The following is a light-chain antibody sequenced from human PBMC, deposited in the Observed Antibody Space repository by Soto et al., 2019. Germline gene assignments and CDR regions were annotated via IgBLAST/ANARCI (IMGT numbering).Light chain of an antibody. J-gene: IGLJ2*01. V-gene: IGLV1-40*01. CDR2: NNN. Sequence: QSVLTQPPSESGAPGQRVTISCTGSSSNIGAGYDVHWYQQLPGTAPKLLIYNNNNRPSGVPDRFSGSKSGTSASLAITGLQAEDEADYYCQSYDSSLSGVVFGGGTKLTVL. CDR3: QSYDSSLSGVV. CDR1: SSNIGAGYD.